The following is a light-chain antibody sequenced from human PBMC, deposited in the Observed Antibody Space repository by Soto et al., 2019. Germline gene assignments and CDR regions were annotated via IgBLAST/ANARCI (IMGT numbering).Light chain of an antibody. CDR2: GAF. CDR3: QQYKNWPRT. J-gene: IGKJ1*01. V-gene: IGKV3-11*01. CDR1: QSVSRSY. Sequence: EIVLTQSPGTLSLSPGERATLFCRASQSVSRSYLVWYQQKAGQAPRLLIYGAFNRATGIPARFSGSGSGTDFTLTISSLEPEDFAVYYCQQYKNWPRTFGQGTKVDIK.